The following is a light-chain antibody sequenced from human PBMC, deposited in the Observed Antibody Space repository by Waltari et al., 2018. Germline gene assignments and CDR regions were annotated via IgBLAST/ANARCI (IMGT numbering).Light chain of an antibody. J-gene: IGLJ1*01. Sequence: SYVLTQPPSVSVAPGETARITCGGDNIGSYSVHWYQQKQGQAPVLFIRYDSDRPSGIPERFSGSNSANTATLTISRVEAGDEANYYCQVWHAAIDPGVFGTGTEVTV. V-gene: IGLV3-21*04. CDR3: QVWHAAIDPGV. CDR1: NIGSYS. CDR2: YDS.